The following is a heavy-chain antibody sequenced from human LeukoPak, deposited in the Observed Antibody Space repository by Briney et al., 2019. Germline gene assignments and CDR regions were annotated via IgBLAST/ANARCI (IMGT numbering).Heavy chain of an antibody. V-gene: IGHV3-20*01. D-gene: IGHD3-10*01. J-gene: IGHJ4*02. CDR3: ARVRYFGELDY. CDR2: INWNGGST. Sequence: GGSLRLSCAASGFTFDDYGMSWVRQAPGKGPEWVSGINWNGGSTGYADSVKGRFTISRDNAKNSLYLQMNSLRAEDTALYHCARVRYFGELDYWGQGTLVTVSS. CDR1: GFTFDDYG.